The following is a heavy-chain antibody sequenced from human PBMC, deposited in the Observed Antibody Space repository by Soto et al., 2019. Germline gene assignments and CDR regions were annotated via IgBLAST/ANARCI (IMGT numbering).Heavy chain of an antibody. CDR3: TRDRAGSSQAFDI. V-gene: IGHV3-49*04. Sequence: GSLRLSCTASGFTFGDYAMSWVRQAPGKGLEWVGFIRSKAYGGTTEYAASVKGRFTISRDDSKSIAYLQMNSLKAEDTAVYYCTRDRAGSSQAFDIWGQGTMVTVSS. CDR1: GFTFGDYA. D-gene: IGHD6-6*01. CDR2: IRSKAYGGTT. J-gene: IGHJ3*02.